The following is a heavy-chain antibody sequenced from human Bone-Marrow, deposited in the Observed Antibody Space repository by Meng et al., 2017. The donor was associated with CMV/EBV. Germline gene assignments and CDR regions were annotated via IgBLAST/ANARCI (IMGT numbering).Heavy chain of an antibody. Sequence: GESLKISCAASGFTFSSYEMNWVRQAPGKGLEWVSYISSSGSTIYYADSVKGRFTISRDNAKNSLYLQMNSLRAEDTAVYYCARAGYCSSTSCYRSFYYYGMDVWGQGTTVTVSS. D-gene: IGHD2-2*02. CDR1: GFTFSSYE. V-gene: IGHV3-48*03. CDR3: ARAGYCSSTSCYRSFYYYGMDV. CDR2: ISSSGSTI. J-gene: IGHJ6*02.